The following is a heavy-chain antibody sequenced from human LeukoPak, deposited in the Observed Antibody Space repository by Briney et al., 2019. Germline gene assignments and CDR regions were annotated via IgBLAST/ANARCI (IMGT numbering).Heavy chain of an antibody. CDR1: GGSFSGYY. CDR3: AVRGSLWSGYLRGKYYFDY. Sequence: PSETLSLTCAVYGGSFSGYYWSWIRQPPGKGLEWIGEINHSGSTNYNPSLKSRVTISVDTSKSQFSLKLSSVTAADTAVYYCAVRGSLWSGYLRGKYYFDYWGQGTLVTVSS. J-gene: IGHJ4*02. V-gene: IGHV4-34*01. D-gene: IGHD3-3*01. CDR2: INHSGST.